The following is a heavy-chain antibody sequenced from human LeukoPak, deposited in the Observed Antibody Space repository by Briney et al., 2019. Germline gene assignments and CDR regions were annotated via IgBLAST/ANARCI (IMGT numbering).Heavy chain of an antibody. V-gene: IGHV4-59*08. CDR3: ARQYCGGGTCSSFDY. D-gene: IGHD2-15*01. CDR1: GDSISSRYY. J-gene: IGHJ4*02. Sequence: SETLSLTCTLSGDSISSRYYWSWIRQPPGKGLEWIGFIYYSGSTNYNPSLKSRVTISVDTSKNQFSLKLSSVTAADTAVYYCARQYCGGGTCSSFDYWGQGTLVTVSS. CDR2: IYYSGST.